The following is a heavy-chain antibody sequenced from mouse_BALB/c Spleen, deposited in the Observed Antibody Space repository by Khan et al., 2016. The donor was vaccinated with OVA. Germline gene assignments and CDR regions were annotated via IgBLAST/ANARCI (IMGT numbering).Heavy chain of an antibody. Sequence: QIQLVQSGPELKKPGETVKISCKASGYTFTNCGMNWVQQAPGKGLKWMGWINTYTGEPTYADDFKGRSAFSLETSANTAYLQINNLKNEDTATYFCARPPYFSYVLDYWGQGTSVTVSS. CDR1: GYTFTNCG. CDR3: ARPPYFSYVLDY. V-gene: IGHV9-3-1*01. J-gene: IGHJ4*01. D-gene: IGHD2-10*01. CDR2: INTYTGEP.